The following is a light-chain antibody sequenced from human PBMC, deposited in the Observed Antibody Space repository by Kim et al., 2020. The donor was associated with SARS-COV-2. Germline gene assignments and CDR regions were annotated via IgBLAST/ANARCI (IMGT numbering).Light chain of an antibody. CDR1: QVISSY. Sequence: ASTGDRVTISCRASQVISSYLAWYQQKPGKAPKLLIYAASTLQSGVPSRFSGSGSGTDFTLTISCLQSEDFATYYCQQYYSYPFTFGQGTRLEIK. J-gene: IGKJ5*01. CDR3: QQYYSYPFT. CDR2: AAS. V-gene: IGKV1-8*01.